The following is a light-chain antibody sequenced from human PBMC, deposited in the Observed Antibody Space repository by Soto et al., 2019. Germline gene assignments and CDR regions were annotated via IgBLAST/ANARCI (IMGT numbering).Light chain of an antibody. Sequence: QSALTQPPSASGSPGQSVTISCTGTSSDVGGYNYVSWYQQYPGKAPKLMIYEVNKRPSGVPDRFSGSKSGNTASLTISGLQAEDEADYYCSSYTSSRAYVFGIGTKV. CDR3: SSYTSSRAYV. CDR2: EVN. V-gene: IGLV2-8*01. J-gene: IGLJ1*01. CDR1: SSDVGGYNY.